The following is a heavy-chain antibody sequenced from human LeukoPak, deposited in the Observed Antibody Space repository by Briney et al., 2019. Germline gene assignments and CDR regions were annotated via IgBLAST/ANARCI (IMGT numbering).Heavy chain of an antibody. J-gene: IGHJ5*02. Sequence: PSETLSLTCAVYGGSFSGYYWSWIRQPPGKGLEWIGEINHSGSTNYNPSLKGRVTISVDTSKNQFSLKLSSVTAADTAVYYCAGVFRYVWGSYRYTPWGQGTLVTVSS. D-gene: IGHD3-16*02. CDR2: INHSGST. CDR3: AGVFRYVWGSYRYTP. CDR1: GGSFSGYY. V-gene: IGHV4-34*01.